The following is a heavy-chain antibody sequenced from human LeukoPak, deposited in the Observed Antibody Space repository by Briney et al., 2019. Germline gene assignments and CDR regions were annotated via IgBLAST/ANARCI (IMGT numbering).Heavy chain of an antibody. J-gene: IGHJ4*02. V-gene: IGHV1-69*05. CDR3: ARGDSGYDYGFDN. CDR1: GGTFSSHA. Sequence: SVKVSCKASGGTFSSHAISWVRQAPGQGLEWVGGIIPIFGTTNYAQKFQGRVTITTGESTSTGYMELRSLRSDDTAVYYCARGDSGYDYGFDNWGQGTLVTVSS. CDR2: IIPIFGTT. D-gene: IGHD5-12*01.